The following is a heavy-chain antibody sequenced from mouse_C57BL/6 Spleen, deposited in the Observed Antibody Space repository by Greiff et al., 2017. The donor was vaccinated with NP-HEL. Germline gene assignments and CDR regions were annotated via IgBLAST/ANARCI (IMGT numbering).Heavy chain of an antibody. CDR3: ARWGSNYGDY. Sequence: QVQLQQPGAELVMPGASVKLSCKASGYTFTSYWMHWVKQRPGQGLEWIGEIDPSDSYTNYNQKFKGKSTLTVDKSSSTAYMQLSSLTSEDSAVYYCARWGSNYGDYWGQGTTLTVSS. CDR2: IDPSDSYT. D-gene: IGHD2-5*01. V-gene: IGHV1-69*01. J-gene: IGHJ2*01. CDR1: GYTFTSYW.